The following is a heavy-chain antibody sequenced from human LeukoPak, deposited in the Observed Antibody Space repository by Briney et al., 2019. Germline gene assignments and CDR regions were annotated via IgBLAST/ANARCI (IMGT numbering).Heavy chain of an antibody. CDR2: IYYSGST. CDR1: GGSISSYY. CDR3: ASSRGDSSSWYAD. D-gene: IGHD6-13*01. J-gene: IGHJ4*02. Sequence: SETLSLTCTVSGGSISSYYWSWIRQPPGKGLDWIGYIYYSGSTNYNPSLKSRVTISVDTSKNQFSLKLSSVTAADTAVYYCASSRGDSSSWYADWGQGTLVTVSS. V-gene: IGHV4-59*01.